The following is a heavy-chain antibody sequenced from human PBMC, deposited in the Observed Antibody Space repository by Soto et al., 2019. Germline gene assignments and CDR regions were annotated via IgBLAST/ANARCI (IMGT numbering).Heavy chain of an antibody. J-gene: IGHJ6*03. Sequence: SETLSLTCTVSGGSISSYYWSWIRQPPGKGLEWIGYIYYSGSTNYNPSLKSRVTISVDTSKNQFSLKLSSVTAADTAVYYCARHAYGDYVRSYYMDVWGKGTTVTVSS. V-gene: IGHV4-59*08. D-gene: IGHD4-17*01. CDR2: IYYSGST. CDR3: ARHAYGDYVRSYYMDV. CDR1: GGSISSYY.